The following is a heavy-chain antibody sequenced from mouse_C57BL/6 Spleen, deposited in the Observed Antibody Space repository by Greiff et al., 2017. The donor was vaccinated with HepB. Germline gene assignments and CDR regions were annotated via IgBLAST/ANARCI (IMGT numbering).Heavy chain of an antibody. CDR1: GYTFTSYW. D-gene: IGHD2-2*01. CDR2: IYPGSGST. Sequence: VQLQQPGAELVKPGASVKMSCKASGYTFTSYWITWVKQRPGQGLEWIGDIYPGSGSTNYNEKFKSKATLTVDTSSSTSYMQLSSLTSEDSAVYYWAREEIYYGYAYWGQGTLVTVSA. J-gene: IGHJ3*01. V-gene: IGHV1-55*01. CDR3: AREEIYYGYAY.